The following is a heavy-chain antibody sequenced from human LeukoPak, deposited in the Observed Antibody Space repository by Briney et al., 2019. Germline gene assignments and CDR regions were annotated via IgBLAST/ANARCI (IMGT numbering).Heavy chain of an antibody. J-gene: IGHJ4*02. D-gene: IGHD3-10*01. CDR2: ISERGGST. CDR1: GISLSNYA. Sequence: LPGGSLRLSCVVSGISLSNYAMTWVRQAPGKGLEWVSYISERGGSTTYADSVKGRFTISRDTSLNTLYLQMNNLRAEDTAVYFCARRGVVIRGILVIGYHQEAYHYDFWGRGVLVSVSS. V-gene: IGHV3-23*01. CDR3: ARRGVVIRGILVIGYHQEAYHYDF.